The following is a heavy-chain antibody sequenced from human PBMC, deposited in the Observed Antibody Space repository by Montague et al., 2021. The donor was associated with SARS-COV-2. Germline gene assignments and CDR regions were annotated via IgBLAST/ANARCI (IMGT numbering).Heavy chain of an antibody. V-gene: IGHV4-39*07. J-gene: IGHJ4*02. Sequence: SETLSLTCSVSGASVSSRDYYWAWIRQPPGKGLEWIGSFYYSGNTYYNPSLRSRVTISDGTSKNQFSLKLSSVAAADTAEYYCARGSWRDSSGYFQAGLDYWGQGTLVTVSS. CDR2: FYYSGNT. CDR3: ARGSWRDSSGYFQAGLDY. CDR1: GASVSSRDYY. D-gene: IGHD3-22*01.